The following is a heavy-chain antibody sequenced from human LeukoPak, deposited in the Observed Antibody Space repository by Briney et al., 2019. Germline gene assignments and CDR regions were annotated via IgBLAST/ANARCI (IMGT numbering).Heavy chain of an antibody. CDR3: ARGPDVIGSYGWSSAFDY. D-gene: IGHD1-26*01. CDR2: IYYSGST. CDR1: GGSISSGDYY. Sequence: SETLSLTCTVSGGSISSGDYYWSWNRQPPGKGLEWIGYIYYSGSTYYNPSLKSRVTISVDTSKHQFSLKLSSVTAADTAVYYCARGPDVIGSYGWSSAFDYWGQGTLVTVSS. J-gene: IGHJ4*02. V-gene: IGHV4-30-4*08.